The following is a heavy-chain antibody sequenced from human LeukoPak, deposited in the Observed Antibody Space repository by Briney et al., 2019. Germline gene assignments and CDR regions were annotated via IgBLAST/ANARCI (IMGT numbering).Heavy chain of an antibody. V-gene: IGHV3-73*01. CDR1: GFIFSDSA. CDR3: RFLTSNSDF. J-gene: IGHJ4*02. Sequence: QSGGSLRLSCAASGFIFSDSAVHWVRQASGTGLEWVGRIRNKANSYATAYTASMEGRFTISRDDSKNTAYLQMNSLRSEDTAVYYCRFLTSNSDFWGQGILVTVSP. D-gene: IGHD2/OR15-2a*01. CDR2: IRNKANSYAT.